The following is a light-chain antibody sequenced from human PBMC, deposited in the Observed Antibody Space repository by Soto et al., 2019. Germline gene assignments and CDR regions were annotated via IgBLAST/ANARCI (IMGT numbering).Light chain of an antibody. CDR1: QSIADN. Sequence: DIQMTQSPSSLSASVGDRVTITCRASQSIADNLNWYQQKLGRAPKLLIYGASRLQSGVPSRFSGSGSGTHFILTISSLQPEDFATYYCQQSYSTPRTFGQGTKVETK. CDR2: GAS. CDR3: QQSYSTPRT. J-gene: IGKJ1*01. V-gene: IGKV1-39*01.